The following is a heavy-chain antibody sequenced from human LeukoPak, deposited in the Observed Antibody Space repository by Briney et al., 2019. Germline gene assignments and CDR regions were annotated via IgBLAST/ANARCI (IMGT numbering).Heavy chain of an antibody. J-gene: IGHJ4*02. Sequence: GGSLRLSCAASGFTFSRYWMHWVRQAPGKGLVWVSYIRSDGSTTYADSVKGRFTISRDDAKNTRYLQMNSLRAEDTAVYYCARGYYSSSRFDSWGQGTLVTVSS. CDR1: GFTFSRYW. CDR3: ARGYYSSSRFDS. CDR2: IRSDGSTT. D-gene: IGHD6-13*01. V-gene: IGHV3-74*01.